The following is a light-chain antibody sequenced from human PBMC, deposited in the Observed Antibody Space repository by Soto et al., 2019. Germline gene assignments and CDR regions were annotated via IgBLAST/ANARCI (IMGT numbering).Light chain of an antibody. CDR1: SSDVGSYNL. J-gene: IGLJ3*02. V-gene: IGLV2-23*02. CDR2: EVS. CDR3: CSYAGSSTLWV. Sequence: QSALTLPASVSGSPGQSITISCTGTSSDVGSYNLVSWYQQHPGKAPKLMIYEVSKRPSGVSNRFSGSKSGNTASLTISGLQAEDEADYYCCSYAGSSTLWVFGGGTKLTVL.